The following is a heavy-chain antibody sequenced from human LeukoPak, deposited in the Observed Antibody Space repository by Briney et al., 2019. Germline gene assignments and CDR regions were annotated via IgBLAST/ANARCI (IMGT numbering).Heavy chain of an antibody. V-gene: IGHV3-30-3*01. CDR3: AREASSIAVAGGDY. Sequence: GGSLRLSCAASGFTFSSYAMHWVRQAPGKGLEWVAVISYDGSNKYYADSVKGRFTISRDNSKNTLYLQMNSLRAEDTAVYYCAREASSIAVAGGDYWGQGTLVTVSS. CDR1: GFTFSSYA. D-gene: IGHD6-19*01. J-gene: IGHJ4*02. CDR2: ISYDGSNK.